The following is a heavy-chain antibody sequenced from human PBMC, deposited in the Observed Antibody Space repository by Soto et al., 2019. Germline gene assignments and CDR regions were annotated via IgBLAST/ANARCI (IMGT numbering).Heavy chain of an antibody. V-gene: IGHV1-69*13. CDR3: ASHDYVLFGWFDP. CDR2: IIPIFGTA. J-gene: IGHJ5*02. D-gene: IGHD4-17*01. CDR1: GGTFSSYA. Sequence: GASVKVSCKASGGTFSSYAISWVRQAPGQGLEWMGGIIPIFGTASYAQKFQGRVTITADESTSTAYMELSSLRSEDTAVYYCASHDYVLFGWFDPWGQGTLVTVSS.